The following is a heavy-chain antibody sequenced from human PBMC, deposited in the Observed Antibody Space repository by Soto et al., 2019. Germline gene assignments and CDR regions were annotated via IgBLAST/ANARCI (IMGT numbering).Heavy chain of an antibody. V-gene: IGHV3-30*18. CDR2: ISYDGSNE. D-gene: IGHD3-3*01. CDR1: GFNFDTFA. Sequence: QVHLVESGGGVVQPGRSLRLSCVASGFNFDTFAMNWVRQATGKGLEWVAVISYDGSNEFYVDSVKGRFTISRDNDNNTLYRQMNSLRPEDTGVYYCAKDISGKLRFVEWYPPKGMDVWGQGTTVTVSS. J-gene: IGHJ6*02. CDR3: AKDISGKLRFVEWYPPKGMDV.